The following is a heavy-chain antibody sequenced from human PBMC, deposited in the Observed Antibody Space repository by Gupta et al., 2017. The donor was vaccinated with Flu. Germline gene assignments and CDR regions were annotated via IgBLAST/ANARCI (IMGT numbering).Heavy chain of an antibody. CDR2: INPSGGST. Sequence: MHWVRQAPGQGLEWMGIINPSGGSTSYAQKFQGRVTMTRDTSTSTVYMELSSLRSEDTAVYYCARDIGMGATSRGFDYWGQGTLVTVSS. CDR3: ARDIGMGATSRGFDY. D-gene: IGHD1-26*01. V-gene: IGHV1-46*01. J-gene: IGHJ4*02.